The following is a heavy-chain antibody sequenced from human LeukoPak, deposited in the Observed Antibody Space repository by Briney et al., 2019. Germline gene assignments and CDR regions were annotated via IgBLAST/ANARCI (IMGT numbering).Heavy chain of an antibody. V-gene: IGHV1-69*05. Sequence: SVKVSCKASGGTFSSYAISWVRQAPGQGLEWMGGIIPIFGTANYAQKSQGRVTITTDESTSTAYMELSSLRSEDTAVYYCARNVVVVPAAIRVGNYYMDVWGKGTTVTVSS. CDR1: GGTFSSYA. CDR2: IIPIFGTA. CDR3: ARNVVVVPAAIRVGNYYMDV. J-gene: IGHJ6*03. D-gene: IGHD2-2*02.